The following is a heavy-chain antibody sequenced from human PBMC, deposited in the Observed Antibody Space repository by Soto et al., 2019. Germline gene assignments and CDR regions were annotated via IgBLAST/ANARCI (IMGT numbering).Heavy chain of an antibody. CDR2: ISAYNGNT. CDR1: GYTFTSYG. CDR3: ARGGLLWFGELLSSMYYYYYMDV. V-gene: IGHV1-18*01. D-gene: IGHD3-10*01. J-gene: IGHJ6*03. Sequence: ASVKVSCKASGYTFTSYGISWVRQAPGQGLEWMGWISAYNGNTNYAQKLQGRVTMTTDTSTSTAYMELRSLRSDDTAVYYCARGGLLWFGELLSSMYYYYYMDVWGKGTTVPVSS.